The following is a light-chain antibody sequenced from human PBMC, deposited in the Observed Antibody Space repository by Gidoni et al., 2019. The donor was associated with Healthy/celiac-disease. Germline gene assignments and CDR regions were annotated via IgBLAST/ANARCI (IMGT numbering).Light chain of an antibody. CDR3: QQYNNWPFYT. V-gene: IGKV3-15*01. J-gene: IGKJ2*01. CDR1: QSVSIN. Sequence: EIVMTQSPATLSVSPGERATLSCRASQSVSINLAWYQQKPGQAPMLLIYGASTRATGIPARFNGSGSGTEFTLTISSLQSEDFAVYYCQQYNNWPFYTFGQGTKLEIK. CDR2: GAS.